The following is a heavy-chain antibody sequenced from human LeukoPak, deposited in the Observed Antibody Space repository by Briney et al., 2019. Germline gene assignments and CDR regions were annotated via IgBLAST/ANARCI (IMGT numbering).Heavy chain of an antibody. Sequence: GGSLRLSCAASGFTFSSYWMHWVRQAPGKGLVWVSRINSNGSSTSYADSVKGRFTISRDNAKNTLYLQMNSLRAEDTAVYYCARGSGYAVLVIWGPGTMVTVSS. D-gene: IGHD5-12*01. CDR2: INSNGSST. CDR3: ARGSGYAVLVI. CDR1: GFTFSSYW. V-gene: IGHV3-74*01. J-gene: IGHJ3*02.